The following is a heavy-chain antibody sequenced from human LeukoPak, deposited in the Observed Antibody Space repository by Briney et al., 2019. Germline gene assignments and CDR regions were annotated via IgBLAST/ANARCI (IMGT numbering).Heavy chain of an antibody. CDR3: VRPSIDDYGDCGY. CDR2: ISSLGRSYK. CDR1: GFTFTFYS. J-gene: IGHJ4*02. V-gene: IGHV3-21*01. Sequence: GGSLRLSCAASGFTFTFYSMNWVRQAPGKGLEWISSISSLGRSYKYYADSVRGRFTISRDDAKNSLYLQMNSLRADDTAVYYCVRPSIDDYGDCGYWGQGTLVTVSS. D-gene: IGHD4-17*01.